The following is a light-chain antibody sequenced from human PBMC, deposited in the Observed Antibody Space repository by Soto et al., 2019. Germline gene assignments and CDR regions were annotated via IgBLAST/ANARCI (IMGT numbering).Light chain of an antibody. V-gene: IGKV1-5*03. J-gene: IGKJ2*01. CDR3: QQYNSYPYT. CDR1: QSISSW. Sequence: DIQMTQSPSTLSASVGDRVTITCRASQSISSWLAWYQQKPGKAPKLLIYKASSLESGVPSRFSGSGSGTELPLPISSLQPDDFATYYCQQYNSYPYTFGQGPKLEIK. CDR2: KAS.